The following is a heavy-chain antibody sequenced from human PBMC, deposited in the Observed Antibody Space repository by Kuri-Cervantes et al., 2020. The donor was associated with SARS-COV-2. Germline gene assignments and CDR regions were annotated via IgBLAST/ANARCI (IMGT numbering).Heavy chain of an antibody. CDR1: GFTFSSYS. CDR2: ISSSSSYI. Sequence: GGSLRLSCAASGFTFSSYSMNWVRQAPGKGLEWVSSISSSSSYIYYADSVKGRFTISRDNAKNSLYLQMNSLRAEDTAVYYCARGIRSSYYYDSSGYYSFDYWGQGTLVTVSS. D-gene: IGHD3-22*01. V-gene: IGHV3-21*01. J-gene: IGHJ4*02. CDR3: ARGIRSSYYYDSSGYYSFDY.